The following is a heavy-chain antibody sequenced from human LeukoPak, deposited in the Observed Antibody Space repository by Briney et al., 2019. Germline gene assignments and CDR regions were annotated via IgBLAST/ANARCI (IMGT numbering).Heavy chain of an antibody. CDR2: INSDGSST. CDR3: VGSSDWWGFYY. Sequence: PGGSLRLSCAASRFTFSTYWMHWVRQAPGKGLVWVSRINSDGSSTSYADSVKGRFTFSRDNAKNTLYLQMNSLRAEDTAVYYCVGSSDWWGFYYWGQGTLVTVSS. D-gene: IGHD6-19*01. V-gene: IGHV3-74*01. CDR1: RFTFSTYW. J-gene: IGHJ4*02.